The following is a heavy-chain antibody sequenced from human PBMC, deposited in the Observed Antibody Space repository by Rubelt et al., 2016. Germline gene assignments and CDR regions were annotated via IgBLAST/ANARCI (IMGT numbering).Heavy chain of an antibody. J-gene: IGHJ5*02. CDR3: ARAGTPPPPGSGGNWFDP. D-gene: IGHD3-3*01. CDR2: IYYSGST. Sequence: QVQLQESGPGLVKPSETLPLTCTVSGGSISSYYWSWIRQPPGKGLEWIGYIYYSGSTNYNPSLKSRFTIVVDTSKNQFSLKLSSVTAADTAVYYCARAGTPPPPGSGGNWFDPWGQGTLVTVSS. V-gene: IGHV4-59*08. CDR1: GGSISSYY.